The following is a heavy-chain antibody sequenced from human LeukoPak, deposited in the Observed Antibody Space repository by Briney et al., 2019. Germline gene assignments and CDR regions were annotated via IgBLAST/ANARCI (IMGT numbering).Heavy chain of an antibody. CDR3: ARDLAGGAFDI. D-gene: IGHD3-10*01. J-gene: IGHJ3*02. Sequence: PGGSLRLSCAASGFTFRSHWMSWVRQAPGKGLEWVSSISSSSSYIYYADSVKGRFTISRDNAKNSLYLQMNSLRAEDTAVYYCARDLAGGAFDIWGQGTMVTVSS. CDR1: GFTFRSHW. V-gene: IGHV3-21*01. CDR2: ISSSSSYI.